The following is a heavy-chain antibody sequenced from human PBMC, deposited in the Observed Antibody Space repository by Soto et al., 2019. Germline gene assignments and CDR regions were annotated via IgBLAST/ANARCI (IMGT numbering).Heavy chain of an antibody. CDR3: ARQGSGSYNAFDI. D-gene: IGHD1-26*01. V-gene: IGHV4-39*01. CDR1: GGSISSSSYY. Sequence: QLQLQESGPGLVKPSETLSLTCTVSGGSISSSSYYWGWIRQPPVKGLEWIGTIYYSGSTYYNPSPKIRVTISVDTSQNQFSLKLSSVTAADTAVYYCARQGSGSYNAFDIWGQGTVVTVSS. J-gene: IGHJ3*02. CDR2: IYYSGST.